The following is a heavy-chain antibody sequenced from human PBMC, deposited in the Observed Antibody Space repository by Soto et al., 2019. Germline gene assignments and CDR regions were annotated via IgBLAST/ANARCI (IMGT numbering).Heavy chain of an antibody. V-gene: IGHV4-30-4*01. J-gene: IGHJ4*02. CDR2: IYHSGST. Sequence: HVQLQESGPGLVKPSQTLSLTCTVSGASISRPDYFWSWIRQPPGKVLEWLGYIYHSGSTYYNPSLMSRLTISVDTSKNQFSLKVSSVTAADTAVYFCARATAYGGNSFDYWGQGTLITVSS. CDR1: GASISRPDYF. D-gene: IGHD4-17*01. CDR3: ARATAYGGNSFDY.